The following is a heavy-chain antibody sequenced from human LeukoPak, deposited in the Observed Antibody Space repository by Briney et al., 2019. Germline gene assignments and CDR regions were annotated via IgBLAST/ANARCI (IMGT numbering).Heavy chain of an antibody. V-gene: IGHV4-4*02. CDR3: ARVVDTMIVVGYYFDY. Sequence: SETLSLTCAISGGSISSGDWWSWVRQPPGKGLEWIREIYHSGSTNYNPSLKSRVTISVDKSKNQFSLKLRSVTAADTAVYYCARVVDTMIVVGYYFDYWGQGTLVTASS. D-gene: IGHD3-22*01. CDR1: GGSISSGDW. CDR2: IYHSGST. J-gene: IGHJ4*02.